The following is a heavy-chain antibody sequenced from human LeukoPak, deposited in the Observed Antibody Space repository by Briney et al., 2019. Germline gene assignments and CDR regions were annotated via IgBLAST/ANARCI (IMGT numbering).Heavy chain of an antibody. CDR3: ASQAALWWSGGLFDY. V-gene: IGHV4-34*01. Sequence: PSETLSLTCAVYGGSFSGYYWSWIRQPPGKGLEWIGEINHSGSTNYNPSLKSRVTISVDTSKNQFSLKLSSVTAADTAVYYCASQAALWWSGGLFDYWGQGTLVTVSS. CDR1: GGSFSGYY. J-gene: IGHJ4*02. D-gene: IGHD2-21*01. CDR2: INHSGST.